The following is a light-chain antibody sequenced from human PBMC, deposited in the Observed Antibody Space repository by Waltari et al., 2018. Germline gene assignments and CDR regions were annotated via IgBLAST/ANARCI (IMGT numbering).Light chain of an antibody. Sequence: QSVLTQPPSVSGAPGQGVTISCTGRSPNIGAGYDVPWYHQLPGTAPKLLIYGNSNRPSGVPDRFSGSKSGTSASLAITGLQAEDEADYYCQSYDSSLSGPVFGGGTKLTVL. V-gene: IGLV1-40*01. J-gene: IGLJ3*02. CDR3: QSYDSSLSGPV. CDR1: SPNIGAGYD. CDR2: GNS.